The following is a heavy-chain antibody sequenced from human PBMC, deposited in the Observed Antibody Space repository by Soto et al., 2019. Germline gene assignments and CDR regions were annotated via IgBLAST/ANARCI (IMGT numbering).Heavy chain of an antibody. CDR3: TKNSAYALDY. CDR2: LHHIGYT. D-gene: IGHD5-12*01. Sequence: VRLQESGPGLVKPSETLSLTCDVSDFSITNDNWWSWVRQSPGGGLEWIGELHHIGYTTYNPSLASRVTMSVDTSKNQFFLKLHSVTAAYTAVYYCTKNSAYALDYWGQGTLVTVSS. J-gene: IGHJ4*02. V-gene: IGHV4-4*02. CDR1: DFSITNDNW.